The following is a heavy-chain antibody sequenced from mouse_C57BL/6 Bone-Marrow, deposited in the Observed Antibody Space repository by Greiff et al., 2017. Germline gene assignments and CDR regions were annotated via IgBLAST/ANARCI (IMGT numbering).Heavy chain of an antibody. CDR1: GFTFSSYG. J-gene: IGHJ4*01. CDR2: ISSGGSYT. Sequence: EVQRVESGGDLVKPGGSLKLSCAATGFTFSSYGMSWVRQTPDKRLEWVATISSGGSYTYYPDSVKGRFTISRDNAKNTLSLQMSSLKSEDTAMYYCARRSIAMDYWGQGTSVTVSS. CDR3: ARRSIAMDY. V-gene: IGHV5-6*01.